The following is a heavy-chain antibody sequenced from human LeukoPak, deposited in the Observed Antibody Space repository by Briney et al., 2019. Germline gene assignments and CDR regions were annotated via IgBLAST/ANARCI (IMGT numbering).Heavy chain of an antibody. CDR1: GGSISSYY. D-gene: IGHD5-18*01. V-gene: IGHV4-59*01. Sequence: SETLSLTCTVSGGSISSYYWSWIRQPPGKGLEWVGYIQYSGSTNYNPSLKSRVTISVDTSKNQFSLKLSSVTAADTAVYYCARARGHTAVDAFDIWGQGTMVTVSS. J-gene: IGHJ3*02. CDR2: IQYSGST. CDR3: ARARGHTAVDAFDI.